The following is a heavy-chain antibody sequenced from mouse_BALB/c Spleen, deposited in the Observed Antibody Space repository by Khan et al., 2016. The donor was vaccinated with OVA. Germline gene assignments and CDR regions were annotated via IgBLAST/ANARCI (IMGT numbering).Heavy chain of an antibody. CDR2: INPYNDGT. CDR1: GYIFTNYV. J-gene: IGHJ2*01. CDR3: ARGNWQSYYFDY. V-gene: IGHV1S136*01. D-gene: IGHD4-1*01. Sequence: IQLVQSGPELGKPGASVKMSCKPSGYIFTNYVLHWVKQKPGQGLEWIGYINPYNDGTKYNENFKGKATLASDKSSITAYLELSSLTSEDSAVYYCARGNWQSYYFDYWGQGTTLTRSS.